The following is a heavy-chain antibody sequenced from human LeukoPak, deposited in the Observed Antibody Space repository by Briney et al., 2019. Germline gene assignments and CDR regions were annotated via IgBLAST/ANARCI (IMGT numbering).Heavy chain of an antibody. CDR1: GFTFSSYG. V-gene: IGHV3-30*02. Sequence: GGSLRLSCAASGFTFSSYGMHWVRQAPGKGLEWVAFIRYDGSSKFYADSVKARFTISRDNSENTVHLQMNSLRAEDTAVYYCARGPGIAVPFEFDPWGQGTLVTVSS. CDR3: ARGPGIAVPFEFDP. CDR2: IRYDGSSK. J-gene: IGHJ5*02. D-gene: IGHD6-19*01.